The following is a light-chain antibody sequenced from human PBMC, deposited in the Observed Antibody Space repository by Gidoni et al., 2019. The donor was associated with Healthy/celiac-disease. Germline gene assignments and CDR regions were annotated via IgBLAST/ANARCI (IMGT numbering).Light chain of an antibody. Sequence: DTQMTQSPSSLSASVGDRVTITCRASQSISSYLNWYQQKPGKAPKLLIYAASSLQSGVPSRFSGSGSVTYFTLTISSLQPEDFATYYCQQSYSTPLPFGGGTKVEIK. CDR2: AAS. CDR3: QQSYSTPLP. CDR1: QSISSY. V-gene: IGKV1-39*01. J-gene: IGKJ4*01.